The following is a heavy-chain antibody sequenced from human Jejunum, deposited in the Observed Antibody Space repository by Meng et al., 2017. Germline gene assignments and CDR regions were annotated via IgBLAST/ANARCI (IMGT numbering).Heavy chain of an antibody. CDR1: GFTFSSYW. V-gene: IGHV3-7*01. D-gene: IGHD3-16*02. CDR3: ARGGYQYEY. CDR2: IKEDGSEK. Sequence: GESLKISCAASGFTFSSYWISWVRQAPGKGLEWVDKIKEDGSEKNYVDSVKGRFTISRDDDKNSLYLQMDNLGVEDTAVYYCARGGYQYEYWGQGTLVTVYS. J-gene: IGHJ4*02.